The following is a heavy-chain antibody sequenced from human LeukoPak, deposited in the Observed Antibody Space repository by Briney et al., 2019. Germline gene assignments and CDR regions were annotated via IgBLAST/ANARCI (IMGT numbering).Heavy chain of an antibody. CDR2: INSDGSST. J-gene: IGHJ4*02. Sequence: QPGGSLRLSCAASGFTFSNYLMHWVRQAPGKGLVWVSRINSDGSSTNYADSVKGRLTISRDNAKNTLYLQMNTLRAEDTAVYHCARGTHYYGGNGDFDYWGEGTLVTVSS. V-gene: IGHV3-74*01. CDR1: GFTFSNYL. CDR3: ARGTHYYGGNGDFDY. D-gene: IGHD4-23*01.